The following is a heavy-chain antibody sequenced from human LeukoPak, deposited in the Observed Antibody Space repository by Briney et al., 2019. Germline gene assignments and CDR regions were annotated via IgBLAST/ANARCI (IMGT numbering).Heavy chain of an antibody. J-gene: IGHJ4*02. CDR1: GFTFSSNC. Sequence: GGSVRLSCAACGFTFSSNCMHWVRQAPGKGLVWVSRINEDGSTTNYADSVKGRSTIFRDNAKNTLYLQMNSLRAEDTAVYYCVRDLGGRSGHWGQGTLVTVSS. CDR3: VRDLGGRSGH. CDR2: INEDGSTT. V-gene: IGHV3-74*01. D-gene: IGHD1-26*01.